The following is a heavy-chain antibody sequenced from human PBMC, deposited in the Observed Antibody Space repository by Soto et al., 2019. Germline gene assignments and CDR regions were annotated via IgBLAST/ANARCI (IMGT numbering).Heavy chain of an antibody. V-gene: IGHV4-34*01. CDR1: GGSFSDYD. D-gene: IGHD6-25*01. J-gene: IGHJ5*02. CDR3: ARQRGVGWFDP. CDR2: INHSGST. Sequence: PSQTLSLTYAVYGGSFSDYDWSWIRQPPGKGLEWIGEINHSGSTNYNPSLKSRVTISVDTSKNQFSLKLSSVTAADTAAYYCARQRGVGWFDPWVQGTLVTVPQ.